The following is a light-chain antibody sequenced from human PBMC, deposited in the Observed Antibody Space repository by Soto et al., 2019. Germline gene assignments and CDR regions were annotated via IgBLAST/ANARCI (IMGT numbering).Light chain of an antibody. CDR3: QQYNDTWT. CDR2: KAS. J-gene: IGKJ1*01. CDR1: QSISSW. Sequence: DIQMTQSPSTLSASVGDRVTITCRASQSISSWLAWYQQKPGTAPNLLIYKASTLQSGVPSRFSGSGSGTEFPLTISRLQPDYSATYYCQQYNDTWTFGQGTKVEIK. V-gene: IGKV1-5*03.